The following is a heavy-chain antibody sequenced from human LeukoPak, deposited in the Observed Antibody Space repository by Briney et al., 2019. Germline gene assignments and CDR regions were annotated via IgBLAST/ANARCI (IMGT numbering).Heavy chain of an antibody. Sequence: SETLSLTCTVSGGPLSRGNYCWGWLRHYPGKGLEWIGYIYHRGATYYAPSLKSRVTISVNTSKNQFCLKLRSVTAAHTAVYYCARRGSGTYYNVLDYWGQGTLVTVSS. D-gene: IGHD3-10*01. CDR2: IYHRGAT. CDR3: ARRGSGTYYNVLDY. V-gene: IGHV4-31*03. J-gene: IGHJ4*02. CDR1: GGPLSRGNYC.